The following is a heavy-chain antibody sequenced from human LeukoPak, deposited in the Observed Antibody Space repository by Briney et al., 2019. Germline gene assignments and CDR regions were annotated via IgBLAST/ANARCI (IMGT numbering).Heavy chain of an antibody. J-gene: IGHJ4*02. CDR2: ISSSGSTI. V-gene: IGHV3-48*03. CDR1: GFKINDYE. D-gene: IGHD3-22*01. Sequence: PGGALRLSCAASGFKINDYEMNWVRQAPGKGLEWVSYISSSGSTIYYADSVKGRFTISKNNAKNSLYLQMNSLRAEDTAVYYCAKDVAVGGYKYYFDYWGQGTLVTVSS. CDR3: AKDVAVGGYKYYFDY.